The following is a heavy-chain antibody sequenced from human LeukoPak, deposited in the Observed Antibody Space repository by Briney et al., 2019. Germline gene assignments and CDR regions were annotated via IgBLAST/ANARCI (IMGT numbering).Heavy chain of an antibody. CDR3: ARLAIEQWLVRHYYYYMDV. Sequence: GASVKVSCKASGYTFTSYGISWVRQAPGQGLEWMGWISAYNGNTNYAQKLQGRVTMTTDTSTSTAYMELRSLRSDDTAVYYRARLAIEQWLVRHYYYYMDVWGKGTTVTISS. D-gene: IGHD6-19*01. J-gene: IGHJ6*03. CDR1: GYTFTSYG. V-gene: IGHV1-18*01. CDR2: ISAYNGNT.